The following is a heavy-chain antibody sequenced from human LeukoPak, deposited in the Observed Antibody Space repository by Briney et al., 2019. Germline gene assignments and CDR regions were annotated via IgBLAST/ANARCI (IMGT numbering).Heavy chain of an antibody. D-gene: IGHD6-19*01. CDR2: ISGTGGRK. CDR3: AKELAVAATFDY. CDR1: GFTFSICA. J-gene: IGHJ4*02. V-gene: IGHV3-23*01. Sequence: GWSLRLSCAASGFTFSICAICWGRHAPGKGLSRVSAISGTGGRKYYADSVKGRFTISRDNSKNTLYLQMNSLRAEDTAVYYCAKELAVAATFDYWGQGTLVTVSS.